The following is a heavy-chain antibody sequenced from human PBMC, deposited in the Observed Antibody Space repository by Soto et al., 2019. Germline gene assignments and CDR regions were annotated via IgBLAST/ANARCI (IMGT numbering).Heavy chain of an antibody. J-gene: IGHJ5*02. D-gene: IGHD2-2*01. Sequence: QVQLQESGPGLVKPSQTLSLTCTVSGGSISSGAYFWSWIRQHPGRGLEWIGYIYYRGSTYYNPSLKGRLTISVVMSKNHFSLNLTSVSSADTAVYDCARAEGYSSSCCLFDPWGQGTRVTVSS. V-gene: IGHV4-31*03. CDR1: GGSISSGAYF. CDR3: ARAEGYSSSCCLFDP. CDR2: IYYRGST.